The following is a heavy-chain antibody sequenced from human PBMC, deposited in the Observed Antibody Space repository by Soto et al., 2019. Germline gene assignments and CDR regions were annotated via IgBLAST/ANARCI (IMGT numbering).Heavy chain of an antibody. CDR3: ARGPPRPIAVAGTLDY. CDR1: GGSISSGDYY. Sequence: QVQLQESGPGLVKPSQTLSLTCTVSGGSISSGDYYWSWIRQPPGKGLEWIGYIYYSGSTYYNPSLKSRVTISVDTSKNQFSLKLSSVTAADTAVYYCARGPPRPIAVAGTLDYWGQGTLLTVSS. J-gene: IGHJ4*02. D-gene: IGHD6-19*01. V-gene: IGHV4-30-4*01. CDR2: IYYSGST.